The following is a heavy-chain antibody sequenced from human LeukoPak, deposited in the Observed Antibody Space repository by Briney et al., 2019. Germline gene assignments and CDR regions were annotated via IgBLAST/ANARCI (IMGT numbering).Heavy chain of an antibody. Sequence: GGSLRLSCAAAGFTVSSYEMDWVRQDPGKGLEWGSYISSSGSTIYYADSVKGRFTISRDNAKNSLYLQMNSLRAEDTAVYYCARGRIAMVRGAYFDYWGQGTLVTVSS. D-gene: IGHD3-10*01. V-gene: IGHV3-48*03. CDR1: GFTVSSYE. CDR3: ARGRIAMVRGAYFDY. J-gene: IGHJ4*02. CDR2: ISSSGSTI.